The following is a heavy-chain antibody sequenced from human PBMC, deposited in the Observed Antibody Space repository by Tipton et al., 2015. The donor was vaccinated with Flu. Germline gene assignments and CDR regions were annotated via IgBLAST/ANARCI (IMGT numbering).Heavy chain of an antibody. CDR2: IYSSDST. D-gene: IGHD2-2*01. Sequence: SLRLSCAASGFIVSSDYMNWVRQAPGKGLEWVSVIYSSDSTSYADSVRGRFTIPRDNSKNTLYLQMNNLRVEDTAVYYCAKRYCSSSTCYIPDALKTWGRGTMVTVSS. J-gene: IGHJ3*02. V-gene: IGHV3-53*01. CDR1: GFIVSSDY. CDR3: AKRYCSSSTCYIPDALKT.